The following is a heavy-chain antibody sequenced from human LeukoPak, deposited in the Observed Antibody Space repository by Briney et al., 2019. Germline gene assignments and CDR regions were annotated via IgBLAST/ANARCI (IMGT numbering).Heavy chain of an antibody. CDR2: ISYDGSNK. CDR1: GFTFSSYG. Sequence: QPGRSLRLSCAASGFTFSSYGMHWVRQAPGKGLEWVAVISYDGSNKYYADSVKGRFTISRDNSKNTLYLQMNSLRAEDTAVYYCAKTIYPTTVVANRGFDYWGQGTLVTVSS. D-gene: IGHD4-23*01. J-gene: IGHJ4*02. V-gene: IGHV3-30*18. CDR3: AKTIYPTTVVANRGFDY.